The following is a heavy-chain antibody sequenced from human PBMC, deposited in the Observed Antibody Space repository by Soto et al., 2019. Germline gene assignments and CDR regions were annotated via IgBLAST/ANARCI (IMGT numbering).Heavy chain of an antibody. CDR3: ARSAAEFDY. Sequence: SETLSLTCTVSGGSVSSGSYYWSWIRQPPGKGLEWIGYIYYSGSTNYNPSLKSRVTISVDTSKNQFSLKLSSVTAADTAVHYCARSAAEFDYWGQGTLVTVSS. V-gene: IGHV4-61*01. CDR1: GGSVSSGSYY. J-gene: IGHJ4*02. CDR2: IYYSGST. D-gene: IGHD6-25*01.